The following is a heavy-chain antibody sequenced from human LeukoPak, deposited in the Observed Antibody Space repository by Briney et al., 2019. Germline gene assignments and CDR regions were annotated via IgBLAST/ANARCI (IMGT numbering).Heavy chain of an antibody. Sequence: ASVKVSCKASGYTFTGYYMHWVRQAPGQGLEWMGRINPNSGGTNYAQKFQGRVTMTRDTSISTAYMELSRLRSDDTALYYCARAIGYDFWSGYYVFDYWGQGTLVTVSS. CDR3: ARAIGYDFWSGYYVFDY. J-gene: IGHJ4*02. V-gene: IGHV1-2*06. CDR1: GYTFTGYY. D-gene: IGHD3-3*01. CDR2: INPNSGGT.